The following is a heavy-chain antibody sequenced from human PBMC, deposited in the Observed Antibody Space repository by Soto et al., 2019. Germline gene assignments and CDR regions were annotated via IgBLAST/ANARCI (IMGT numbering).Heavy chain of an antibody. J-gene: IGHJ6*02. D-gene: IGHD3-10*01. V-gene: IGHV4-59*08. CDR3: ARQGFGPLHGLVDV. CDR1: GGSISRYY. CDR2: VHHSWGS. Sequence: QVQLQESGPGLVKPSETLSLSCTVSGGSISRYYWSWFRQSPGKRMEWIGYVHHSWGSSYNPSLQSRVAISLDTSKSQFSLMVTSVTATDTAVYYCARQGFGPLHGLVDVGGQGTTVTVSS.